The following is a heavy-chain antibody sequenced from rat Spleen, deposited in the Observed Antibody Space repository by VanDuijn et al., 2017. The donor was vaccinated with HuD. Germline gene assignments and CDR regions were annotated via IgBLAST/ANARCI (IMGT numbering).Heavy chain of an antibody. V-gene: IGHV5-22*01. Sequence: EVQLVESGGGLVQPGRSLKLSCAASGFTFSDYYMTWVRQGPPKGLAWVASITNTGRSVYYPDSVKGRFTISRDPAQNTLYLQMNSLRSEDTATYYCTRGEYYRYWGQGVRVTVSS. D-gene: IGHD1-1*01. J-gene: IGHJ2*01. CDR1: GFTFSDYY. CDR3: TRGEYYRY. CDR2: ITNTGRSV.